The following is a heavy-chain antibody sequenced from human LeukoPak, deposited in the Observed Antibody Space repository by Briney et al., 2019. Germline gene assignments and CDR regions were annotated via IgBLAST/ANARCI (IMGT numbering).Heavy chain of an antibody. J-gene: IGHJ4*02. CDR1: GGSISSSSYY. D-gene: IGHD1-7*01. CDR3: AKDERNWNYNLASQTYD. CDR2: IYHSGST. V-gene: IGHV4-39*07. Sequence: SETLSLTCTVSGGSISSSSYYWGWIRQPPGKGLEWIGYIYHSGSTYYNPSLKSRVTISVDRSKNQFSLKLSSVTAADTAVYYCAKDERNWNYNLASQTYDWGQGTLVTVSS.